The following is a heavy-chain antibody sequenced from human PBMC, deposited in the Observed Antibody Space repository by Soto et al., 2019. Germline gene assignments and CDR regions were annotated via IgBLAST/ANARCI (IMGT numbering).Heavy chain of an antibody. D-gene: IGHD3-9*01. Sequence: KPSETLSLTCAVYGGSFSAYYWSWVRQPPGKGLEWIGEIIHSESTKYNPSLKSRVTISVDTSKNQFSLKLSSVTAADTAVYYCARGGLLRYFDWLFEKYYFDYWGQGTLVTVSS. CDR3: ARGGLLRYFDWLFEKYYFDY. CDR2: IIHSEST. V-gene: IGHV4-34*01. J-gene: IGHJ4*02. CDR1: GGSFSAYY.